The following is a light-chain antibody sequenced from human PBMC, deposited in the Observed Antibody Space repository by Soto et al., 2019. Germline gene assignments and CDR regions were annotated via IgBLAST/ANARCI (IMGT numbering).Light chain of an antibody. V-gene: IGKV3-15*01. CDR1: QSVSSN. J-gene: IGKJ5*01. CDR2: GTS. Sequence: EIVMTQSPATLSVSPGERATLSCRASQSVSSNLAWYQQKPGQAPRLLIYGTSTRATGIPARFSGSGSGTEFTLTISSLQSEDFAVYYCQQYNNWPQVTFGQGKRLEI. CDR3: QQYNNWPQVT.